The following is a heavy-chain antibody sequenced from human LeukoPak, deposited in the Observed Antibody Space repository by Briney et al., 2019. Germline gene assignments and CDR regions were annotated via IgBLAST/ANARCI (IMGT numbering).Heavy chain of an antibody. CDR2: IYYSGST. D-gene: IGHD6-19*01. CDR3: ARGAGWYNY. V-gene: IGHV4-39*07. J-gene: IGHJ4*02. CDR1: GGSISSSSYY. Sequence: SEALSLTCTVSGGSISSSSYYWGWIRQPPGKGLEWIGSIYYSGSTYYNPSLKSRVTISIDTSKKQFSLKMRSVTAADTAVYYCARGAGWYNYWGQGTLVTVSS.